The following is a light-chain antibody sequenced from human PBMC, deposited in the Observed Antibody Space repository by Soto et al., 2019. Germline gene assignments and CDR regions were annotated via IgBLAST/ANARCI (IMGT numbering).Light chain of an antibody. Sequence: EIVLTQSPGTLSLSPGERATLSCRASQSVSRNDLAWYQQKPGQAPRLLTFGASSRATGIPDRFSGSGSGTDFTLTISRLEPEDFAVYYCQQYGTSPVTFGGGTKVEIK. J-gene: IGKJ4*01. CDR1: QSVSRND. CDR2: GAS. V-gene: IGKV3-20*01. CDR3: QQYGTSPVT.